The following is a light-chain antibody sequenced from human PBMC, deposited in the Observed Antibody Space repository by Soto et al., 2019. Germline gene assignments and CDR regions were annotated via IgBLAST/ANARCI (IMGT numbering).Light chain of an antibody. CDR3: AAWDDSLNAVV. CDR1: NSKVGSNT. J-gene: IGLJ2*01. CDR2: HNK. Sequence: QSVLTQPPSASGTPGQRVTISCSGSNSKVGSNTVDWYQQLPGTAPKLLIYHNKQRPSGVPERLSGSKSGTSASLAISGLQSEDEADYYCAAWDDSLNAVVFGGGTKVTVL. V-gene: IGLV1-44*01.